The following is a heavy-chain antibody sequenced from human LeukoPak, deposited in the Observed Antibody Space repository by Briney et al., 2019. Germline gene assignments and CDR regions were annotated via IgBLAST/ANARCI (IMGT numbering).Heavy chain of an antibody. Sequence: SETLSLTCTVSGGSISSYYWSWFRQPPGKGLEWIGYIYTSGSTNYNPSLKSRVTISVDTSKNQFSLKLSSVTAADTAVYYCARTPIVVVPAAIGFWFDPWGQGTLVTVSS. CDR1: GGSISSYY. V-gene: IGHV4-4*09. CDR3: ARTPIVVVPAAIGFWFDP. J-gene: IGHJ5*02. D-gene: IGHD2-2*01. CDR2: IYTSGST.